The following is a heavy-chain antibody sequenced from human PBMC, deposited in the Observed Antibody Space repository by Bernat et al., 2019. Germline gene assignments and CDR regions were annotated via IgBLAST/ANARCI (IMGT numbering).Heavy chain of an antibody. CDR3: AKSGYYGSGSYYNC. J-gene: IGHJ4*02. CDR2: IWYDGSNK. Sequence: QVQLVESGGGVVQPGRSLRLSCAASGFTFSSYGMHWVRQAPGKGLEWVAVIWYDGSNKYYADSVKGRFTISRDNSKNTLYLQMNSLRAEDTAVYYCAKSGYYGSGSYYNCWGQGTLVTVSS. CDR1: GFTFSSYG. D-gene: IGHD3-10*01. V-gene: IGHV3-33*06.